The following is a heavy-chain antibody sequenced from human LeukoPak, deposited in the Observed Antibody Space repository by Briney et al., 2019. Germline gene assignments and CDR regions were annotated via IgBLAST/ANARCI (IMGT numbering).Heavy chain of an antibody. Sequence: GESLKISCKGSGYSFTCYLISWVRQMPGKGLEWMGRIDPSDSYTNYSPSFQGHVTISADKSISTAYLQWSSLKASDTAMYYCARLNSDYYYYYGMDVWGQGTTVTVSS. J-gene: IGHJ6*02. V-gene: IGHV5-10-1*01. CDR3: ARLNSDYYYYYGMDV. CDR1: GYSFTCYL. D-gene: IGHD4-23*01. CDR2: IDPSDSYT.